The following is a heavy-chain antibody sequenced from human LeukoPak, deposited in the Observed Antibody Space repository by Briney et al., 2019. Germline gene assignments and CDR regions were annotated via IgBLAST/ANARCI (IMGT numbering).Heavy chain of an antibody. CDR1: GGTFSSYA. J-gene: IGHJ4*02. CDR2: IIPIFGIA. V-gene: IGHV1-69*04. D-gene: IGHD4-23*01. CDR3: ARDPSTTVVNELDY. Sequence: SVKVSCKASGGTFSSYAISWVRQAPGQGLEWMGRIIPIFGIANYAQKFQGRVTITADKSTSTAYMELCSLRSEDTAVYYCARDPSTTVVNELDYWGQGTLVSVSS.